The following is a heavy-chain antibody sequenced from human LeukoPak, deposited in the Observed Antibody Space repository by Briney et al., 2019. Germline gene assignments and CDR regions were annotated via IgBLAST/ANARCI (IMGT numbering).Heavy chain of an antibody. V-gene: IGHV1-8*01. D-gene: IGHD3-9*01. Sequence: GASVQVSCKASGYTFTSYDINWVRQATGQGLEWMGWMNPNSGNTGYAQKFQGRVTITRNTSISTAYMELSSLRSEDTAVYYCARGPPNFDWLPGGDMDVWGKGTTVTVSS. CDR3: ARGPPNFDWLPGGDMDV. CDR1: GYTFTSYD. CDR2: MNPNSGNT. J-gene: IGHJ6*03.